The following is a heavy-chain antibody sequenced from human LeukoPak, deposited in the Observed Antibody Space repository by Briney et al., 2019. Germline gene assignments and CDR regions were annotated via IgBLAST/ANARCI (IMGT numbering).Heavy chain of an antibody. V-gene: IGHV3-23*01. D-gene: IGHD3-10*01. Sequence: GGSLRLSCAASGFTFSSYAMSWVRQAPGKGLERVSAISGSGGSTYYADSVKGRFTISRDNSKNTLYLQMNSLRAEDTAVYYCAKAVLLWFGELRYYFDYWGQGTLVTVSS. CDR3: AKAVLLWFGELRYYFDY. CDR2: ISGSGGST. J-gene: IGHJ4*02. CDR1: GFTFSSYA.